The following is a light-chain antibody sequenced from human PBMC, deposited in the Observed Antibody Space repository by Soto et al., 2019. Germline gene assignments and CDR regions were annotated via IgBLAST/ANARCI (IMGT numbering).Light chain of an antibody. CDR2: EVS. J-gene: IGLJ3*02. V-gene: IGLV2-14*01. CDR1: SSDVGAYNY. Sequence: QSALTQPASVSGSPGQSITISCTGTSSDVGAYNYVSWYQQHPGKAPKLMIYEVSNRPSGVSNRFSGSKSGNTASLTISGLQAEDEGDYYCSSYTSSSTLWVFGGGTQLTVL. CDR3: SSYTSSSTLWV.